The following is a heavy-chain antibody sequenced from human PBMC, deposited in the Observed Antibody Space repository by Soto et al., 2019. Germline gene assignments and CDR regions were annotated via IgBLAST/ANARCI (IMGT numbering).Heavy chain of an antibody. D-gene: IGHD1-1*01. CDR3: AAGGTRWLHTPFDY. Sequence: QVQLGQSGAEVKKPGASVKVSCKVSGHTLAELSMHWVRQAPGKGLEWMGGFDPENGETISAQKFQGRVTMTEDSLTDSIYMELNNLRSEDTAVYYCAAGGTRWLHTPFDYWGQGTLVTVSS. V-gene: IGHV1-24*01. CDR2: FDPENGET. CDR1: GHTLAELS. J-gene: IGHJ4*02.